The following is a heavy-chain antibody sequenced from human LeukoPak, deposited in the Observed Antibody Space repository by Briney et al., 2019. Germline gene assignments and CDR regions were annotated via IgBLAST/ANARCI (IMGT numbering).Heavy chain of an antibody. D-gene: IGHD3-22*01. CDR2: ISAYNGNT. V-gene: IGHV1-18*01. Sequence: ASVKVSCKTSGFTFTSHDYNWVRQATGQGLEWMGWISAYNGNTNYAQKLQGRVTMTTDTSTSTAYMELRSLRSDDTAVYYRARDLGLGPYDSGAILDYWGQGTLVTVSS. CDR3: ARDLGLGPYDSGAILDY. J-gene: IGHJ4*02. CDR1: GFTFTSHD.